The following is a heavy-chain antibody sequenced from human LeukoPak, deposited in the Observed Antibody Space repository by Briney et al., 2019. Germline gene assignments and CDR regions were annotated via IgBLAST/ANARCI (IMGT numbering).Heavy chain of an antibody. D-gene: IGHD4/OR15-4a*01. CDR3: AILPAPLTMAPMGV. J-gene: IGHJ6*04. CDR2: ISSSSSYI. Sequence: PGGSLRLSCAASGFTFSSYSMNWVRQAPGKGLEWVSSISSSSSYIYYADSVKGRFTISRDNAKNSLYLQMNSLRAEDTAVYYCAILPAPLTMAPMGVWGKGTTVTVSS. CDR1: GFTFSSYS. V-gene: IGHV3-21*01.